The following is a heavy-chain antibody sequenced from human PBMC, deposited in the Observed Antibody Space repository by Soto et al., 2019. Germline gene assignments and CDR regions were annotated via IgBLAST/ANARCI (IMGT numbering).Heavy chain of an antibody. D-gene: IGHD3-16*01. V-gene: IGHV1-18*01. J-gene: IGHJ4*02. CDR2: ISAYNGNT. CDR3: ASGGTPIDY. CDR1: GYTFTNFG. Sequence: QVQLVQSGAEVKKPGASVKVSCKAPGYTFTNFGISWVRQAPGQGLEWMGWISAYNGNTNHAQNCQGRVTMTTDTATSTAYMELRSLRSDDTAVYYGASGGTPIDYWGQGTLVTVSS.